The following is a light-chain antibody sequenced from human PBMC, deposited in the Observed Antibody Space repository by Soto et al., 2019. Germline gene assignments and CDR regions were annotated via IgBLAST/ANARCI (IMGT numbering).Light chain of an antibody. CDR1: QDIRGW. Sequence: DIQMTQSPSSVSASVGDRVTITCRASQDIRGWLAWYQQKPGEAPKLLIFAASSLQSGVPSRFSGSGSGADFTLTITSLQPEDSAVYYCQQADSFPFTFSPGTKV. J-gene: IGKJ3*01. CDR2: AAS. V-gene: IGKV1-12*01. CDR3: QQADSFPFT.